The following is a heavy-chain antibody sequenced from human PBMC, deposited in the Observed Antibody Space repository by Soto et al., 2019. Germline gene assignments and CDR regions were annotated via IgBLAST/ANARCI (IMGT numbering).Heavy chain of an antibody. D-gene: IGHD6-13*01. J-gene: IGHJ5*02. CDR3: ARERPDGSRLDP. CDR2: IYYSGST. CDR1: GGSLSSGDYY. V-gene: IGHV4-30-4*02. Sequence: SDTLSLTCTVSGGSLSSGDYYWSWIRQPPGKGLEWIGYIYYSGSTYYNPSLKSRVTISVDTSKNQFSLKLSSVTAADTAVYYCARERPDGSRLDPWRQGTLVTVSS.